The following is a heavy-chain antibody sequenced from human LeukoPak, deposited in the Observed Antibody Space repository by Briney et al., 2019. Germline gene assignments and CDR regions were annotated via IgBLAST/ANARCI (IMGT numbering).Heavy chain of an antibody. V-gene: IGHV3-73*01. CDR3: TRHGPRPQPVYDSSGYSDY. D-gene: IGHD3-22*01. Sequence: GGSLRLSCAASGFTFSGSAMHWVRQASGKGLEWVGRIRSKANSYATAYAASVKGRFTISRDDSKNTAYLQMNSLKTEDTAVYYCTRHGPRPQPVYDSSGYSDYWGQGTLVTVSS. J-gene: IGHJ4*02. CDR2: IRSKANSYAT. CDR1: GFTFSGSA.